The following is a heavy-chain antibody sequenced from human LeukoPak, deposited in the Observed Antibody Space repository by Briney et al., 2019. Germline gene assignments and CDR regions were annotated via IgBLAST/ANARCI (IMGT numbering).Heavy chain of an antibody. CDR2: ISGSGSST. CDR3: AKTRSYYGSGSSMYYFDY. D-gene: IGHD3-10*01. V-gene: IGHV3-23*01. CDR1: GFTFSSYG. J-gene: IGHJ4*02. Sequence: GGSLRLSCGVSGFTFSSYGMNWVRQAPGKGLEWVSTISGSGSSTYYADSVKGRFTISRDNSKTTLYLQMKSLRADDTAVYYCAKTRSYYGSGSSMYYFDYWGQGTLVTVSS.